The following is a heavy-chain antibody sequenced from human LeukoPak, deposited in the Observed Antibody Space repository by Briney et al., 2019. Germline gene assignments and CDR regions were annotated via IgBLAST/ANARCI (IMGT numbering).Heavy chain of an antibody. J-gene: IGHJ4*02. D-gene: IGHD3-22*01. CDR3: ARQADSSGYYSFDY. CDR1: GYSFNTYW. V-gene: IGHV5-51*01. Sequence: GESLKISCKGSGYSFNTYWIGWVRQMPGKGLEWTGIIYPGDSDTRYSPSFQGQVTISADKSISTAYVQWSSLKASDTAVYYCARQADSSGYYSFDYWGQGTLVTVSS. CDR2: IYPGDSDT.